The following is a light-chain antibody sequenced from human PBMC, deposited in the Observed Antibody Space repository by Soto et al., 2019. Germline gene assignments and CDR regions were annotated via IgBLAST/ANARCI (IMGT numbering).Light chain of an antibody. Sequence: EIVLTQSPGTLSLSPGERATLSCRASQGLSSNYLAWYQQRPGQAPRLLIYGASSRATGIPERFSGSGSATDVTLTISRLEPEDFAVYHCQQYGNSPPTFGGGTKVEI. CDR2: GAS. CDR1: QGLSSNY. CDR3: QQYGNSPPT. J-gene: IGKJ4*01. V-gene: IGKV3-20*01.